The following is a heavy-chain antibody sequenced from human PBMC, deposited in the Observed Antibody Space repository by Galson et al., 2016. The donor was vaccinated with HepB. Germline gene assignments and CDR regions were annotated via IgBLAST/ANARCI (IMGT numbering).Heavy chain of an antibody. V-gene: IGHV3-7*01. D-gene: IGHD4-17*01. CDR3: AGKRSDNYGMDV. CDR1: RFTFSR. CDR2: IKQDGSQK. J-gene: IGHJ6*02. Sequence: SLRLSCAASRFTFSRMNWVRQAPGKGLEWVANIKQDGSQKYYVDSVRGRFTISRDSAENSLHLQMSSLRAEDTAVYYCAGKRSDNYGMDVWGQGTTVTVSS.